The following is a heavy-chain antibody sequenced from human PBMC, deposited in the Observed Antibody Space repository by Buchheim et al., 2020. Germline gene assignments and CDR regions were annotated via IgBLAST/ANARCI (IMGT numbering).Heavy chain of an antibody. V-gene: IGHV1-46*03. J-gene: IGHJ6*02. D-gene: IGHD5-12*01. Sequence: QVQLVQSGAEVKKPGASVKVSCKASGYTFTSYYMHWVRQAPGQGLEWMGIINPSGGSTSYAQKFQGRDTMTRDTSTSTVYMELSSLRSEDTAVYYCAREWEWLRSGAVYGMDVWGQGTT. CDR3: AREWEWLRSGAVYGMDV. CDR2: INPSGGST. CDR1: GYTFTSYY.